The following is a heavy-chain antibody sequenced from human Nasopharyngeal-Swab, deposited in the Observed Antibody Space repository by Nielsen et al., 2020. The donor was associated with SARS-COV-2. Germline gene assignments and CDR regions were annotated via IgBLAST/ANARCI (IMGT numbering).Heavy chain of an antibody. J-gene: IGHJ4*02. V-gene: IGHV1-46*01. CDR3: GRDLGYGDYGGGFDY. D-gene: IGHD4-17*01. CDR2: INPSGGRT. Sequence: WVRQAPGQGPEWMGIINPSGGRTSYAQKFQGRVTMTRDTSTSTDYMELSSLRSEDTAVYYCGRDLGYGDYGGGFDYWGQGTLVTVSS.